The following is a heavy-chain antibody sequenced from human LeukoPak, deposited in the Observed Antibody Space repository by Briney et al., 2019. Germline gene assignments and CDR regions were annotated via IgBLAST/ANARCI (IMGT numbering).Heavy chain of an antibody. CDR3: SSYGSMNVFDI. D-gene: IGHD3-10*01. Sequence: ASETLSLTCAVYGESFSGYYWSWIRQSPGKGLEWIGEINHRGSTNYNPSLKSRVTVSVDTSKNQFSLKVSSVTAADTAVYYCSSYGSMNVFDIWGQGTLVTVSS. CDR1: GESFSGYY. CDR2: INHRGST. J-gene: IGHJ1*01. V-gene: IGHV4-34*03.